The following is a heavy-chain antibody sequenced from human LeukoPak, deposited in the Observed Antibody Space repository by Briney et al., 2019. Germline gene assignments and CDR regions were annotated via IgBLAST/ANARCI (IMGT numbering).Heavy chain of an antibody. Sequence: QPGGSLRLSCAASGFTFSSYGMHWVRQAPGKGLEWVALIWYEGNNKKYADSVKGRITISRDNSKNTLYLEMNSLRADDTAVYYCARGWGSSVYASAFDIWGQGTMVTISS. D-gene: IGHD3-22*01. CDR3: ARGWGSSVYASAFDI. CDR2: IWYEGNNK. V-gene: IGHV3-33*01. J-gene: IGHJ3*02. CDR1: GFTFSSYG.